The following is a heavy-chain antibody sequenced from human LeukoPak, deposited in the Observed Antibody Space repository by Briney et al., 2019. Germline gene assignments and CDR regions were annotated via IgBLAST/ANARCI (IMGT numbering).Heavy chain of an antibody. CDR3: AREGGNSGAFDI. CDR2: IYYSGST. D-gene: IGHD4-23*01. Sequence: SETLSLTCTVSGGSISSGDYYWSWIRQPPGKGLEWIGYIYYSGSTYYNPSLKSRVTISVDTSKNQFSLKLSSVTAADTAVYYCAREGGNSGAFDIWGQGTMVTVSS. J-gene: IGHJ3*02. CDR1: GGSISSGDYY. V-gene: IGHV4-30-4*02.